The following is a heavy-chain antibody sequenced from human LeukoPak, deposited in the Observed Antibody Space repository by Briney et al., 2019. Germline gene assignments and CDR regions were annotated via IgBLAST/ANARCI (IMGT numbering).Heavy chain of an antibody. Sequence: SETLSLTCTVSGGFISSGGYYWSWIRQHPGKGLEWIEYIYYSGSTYYNPSLKSRVTISVDTSKNQFSLKLSSVTAADTAVYYCARGGYDYVWGSYPNRPYFFDYWGQGTLVTVSS. CDR3: ARGGYDYVWGSYPNRPYFFDY. D-gene: IGHD3-16*02. CDR2: IYYSGST. J-gene: IGHJ4*02. V-gene: IGHV4-31*03. CDR1: GGFISSGGYY.